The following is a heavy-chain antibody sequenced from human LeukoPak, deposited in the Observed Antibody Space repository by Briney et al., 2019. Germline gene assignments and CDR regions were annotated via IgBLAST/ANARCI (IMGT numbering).Heavy chain of an antibody. Sequence: GGSLRLPCAASGFTFSSYSMNWVRQAPGKGLEWVSSISSSSSYIYYADSVKGRFTISRDNAKNSLYLQMNSLRAEDTAVYYCARWEAVATGADYWGQGTLVTVSS. D-gene: IGHD5-12*01. V-gene: IGHV3-21*01. CDR3: ARWEAVATGADY. CDR1: GFTFSSYS. J-gene: IGHJ4*02. CDR2: ISSSSSYI.